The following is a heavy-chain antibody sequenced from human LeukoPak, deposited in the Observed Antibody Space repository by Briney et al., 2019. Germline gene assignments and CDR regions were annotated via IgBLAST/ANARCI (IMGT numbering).Heavy chain of an antibody. Sequence: SETLSLTCTVSGGSISSYYWSWIRQPAGKGLEWIGRFYTSGSTNYNPSLKSRVTISVDTSKNQFSLRLSSVTAADTAVYYCASEDGYNRYYWGQGTLVTVSS. V-gene: IGHV4-4*07. D-gene: IGHD5-24*01. J-gene: IGHJ4*02. CDR1: GGSISSYY. CDR3: ASEDGYNRYY. CDR2: FYTSGST.